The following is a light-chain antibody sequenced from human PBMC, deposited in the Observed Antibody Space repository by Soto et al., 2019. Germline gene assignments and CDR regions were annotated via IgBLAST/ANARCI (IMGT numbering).Light chain of an antibody. CDR1: QGISEY. Sequence: DIQMAQSPSSLSASIGDRVTITCRASQGISEYLAWYQQRPGNAPNLLIYGASILQSGGPSRFSGSGSGTHFTLTISSLQPEDGATYYCHSYNSIPRTFGQGTTVEI. CDR2: GAS. J-gene: IGKJ1*01. V-gene: IGKV1-27*01. CDR3: HSYNSIPRT.